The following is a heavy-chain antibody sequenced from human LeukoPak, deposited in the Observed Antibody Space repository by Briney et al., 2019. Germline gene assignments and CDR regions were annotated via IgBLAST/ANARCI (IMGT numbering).Heavy chain of an antibody. CDR1: GYTFSTYG. CDR3: ARVLRYSSSSGDAFDI. J-gene: IGHJ3*02. V-gene: IGHV1-18*01. D-gene: IGHD6-6*01. Sequence: ASVKVSCEASGYTFSTYGLNWVRQAPGHGLEWLGWISPYNGDTNYAQSLQGRVTMTRDTSTSTASMELRSLRSDDTAVYYCARVLRYSSSSGDAFDIWGQGTMVTVSS. CDR2: ISPYNGDT.